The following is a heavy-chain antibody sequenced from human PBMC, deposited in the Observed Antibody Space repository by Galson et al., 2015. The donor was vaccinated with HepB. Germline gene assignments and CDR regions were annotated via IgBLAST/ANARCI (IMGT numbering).Heavy chain of an antibody. CDR1: GGSISYDGYY. J-gene: IGHJ4*02. V-gene: IGHV4-31*03. CDR3: AGGKRTFDY. CDR2: IYYSGTT. Sequence: TLSLTCTVSGGSISYDGYYWSWIRQHPGKGLEWIGYIYYSGTTYHNPSLNSRVTISVDTSKNQFSLNLSSVTAADTAVYYCAGGKRTFDYWGQGTLVTVSS.